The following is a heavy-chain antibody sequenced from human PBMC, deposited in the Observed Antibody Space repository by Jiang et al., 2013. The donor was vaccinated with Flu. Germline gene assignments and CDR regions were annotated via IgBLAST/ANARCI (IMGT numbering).Heavy chain of an antibody. D-gene: IGHD2-21*02. CDR2: IIPIFGTA. J-gene: IGHJ4*02. CDR1: GYTFTSYY. Sequence: GAEVKKPGASVKVSCKASGYTFTSYYMHWVRQAPGQGLEWMGGIIPIFGTANYAQKFQGRVTITADESTSTAYMELSSLRSEDTAVYYCARDRMCGGDCYLHYWGQGTLVTVSS. CDR3: ARDRMCGGDCYLHY. V-gene: IGHV1-69*13.